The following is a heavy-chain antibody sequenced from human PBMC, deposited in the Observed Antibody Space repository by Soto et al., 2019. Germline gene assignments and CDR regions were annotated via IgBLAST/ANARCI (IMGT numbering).Heavy chain of an antibody. D-gene: IGHD3-22*01. J-gene: IGHJ4*01. CDR2: INPTYETT. CDR3: ARSYSYDGSGPLHDGDY. CDR1: GYTFTTYH. Sequence: SVQVSCKATGYTFTTYHMHWVRQAPGQGLEWMGIINPTYETTSYAQRFQGRVTMTRDTSTSTVYMQLSSLRSEDTAVYFCARSYSYDGSGPLHDGDYWG. V-gene: IGHV1-46*01.